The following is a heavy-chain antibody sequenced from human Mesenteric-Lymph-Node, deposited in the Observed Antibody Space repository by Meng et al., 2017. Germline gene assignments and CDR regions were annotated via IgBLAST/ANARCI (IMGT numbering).Heavy chain of an antibody. CDR1: GFTFSSYE. D-gene: IGHD6-13*01. CDR2: ISSSSSYI. J-gene: IGHJ6*02. CDR3: ARDWGIAAAGETLTAYYGMDV. Sequence: GGSLRLSCAASGFTFSSYEMNWVRQAPGKGLEWVSSISSSSSYIYYADSVKGRFTISRDNAKNSLYLQMNSLRAEDTAVYYCARDWGIAAAGETLTAYYGMDVWGQGTTVTVSS. V-gene: IGHV3-21*01.